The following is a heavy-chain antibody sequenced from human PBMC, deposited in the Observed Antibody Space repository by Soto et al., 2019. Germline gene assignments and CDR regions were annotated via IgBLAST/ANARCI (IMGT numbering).Heavy chain of an antibody. CDR1: GDSISTVDYF. CDR2: IYKSTTT. D-gene: IGHD2-15*01. Sequence: LSLTCSVSGDSISTVDYFWAWIRQPPGQALEYIGYIYKSTTTYYNPSFESRVAISLDTSKSQFSLTVTSVTAADTAVYFCARGRYCLTGRCFPNWFDSWGQGTMVTVYS. J-gene: IGHJ5*01. V-gene: IGHV4-30-4*01. CDR3: ARGRYCLTGRCFPNWFDS.